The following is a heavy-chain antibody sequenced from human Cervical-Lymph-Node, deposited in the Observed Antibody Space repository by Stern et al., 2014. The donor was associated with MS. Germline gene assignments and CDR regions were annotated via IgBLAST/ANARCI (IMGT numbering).Heavy chain of an antibody. CDR2: IYPGDSET. J-gene: IGHJ4*02. CDR1: GYRFTNNW. Sequence: EVQLVESGAEVKKPGESLRISCEVSGYRFTNNWIGWVRQMPGKGLECVGIIYPGDSETRSSPSFHGQATILVDKPNPTASLQWSSLKASDTAIYYCARRGDGYMGIDYWGQGTLVTVSS. V-gene: IGHV5-51*04. D-gene: IGHD5-24*01. CDR3: ARRGDGYMGIDY.